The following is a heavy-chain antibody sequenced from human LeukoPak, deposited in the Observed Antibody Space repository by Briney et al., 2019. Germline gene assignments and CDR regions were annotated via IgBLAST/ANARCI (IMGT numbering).Heavy chain of an antibody. CDR3: ASPKPG. V-gene: IGHV3-23*01. CDR1: GFTFSSSP. J-gene: IGHJ4*02. Sequence: PGGSLRLSCAASGFTFSSSPMNWVRQSPERGLEWVSAISGTGGSTSYADSLKGRFTISRDNAKNSLYLQMNSLRDEDTAVYYCASPKPGWGQGTLVTVSS. CDR2: ISGTGGST.